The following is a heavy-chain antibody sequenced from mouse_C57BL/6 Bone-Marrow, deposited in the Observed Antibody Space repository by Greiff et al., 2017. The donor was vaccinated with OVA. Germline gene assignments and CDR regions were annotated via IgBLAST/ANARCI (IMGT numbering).Heavy chain of an antibody. CDR3: ARPHYYGSSSHWYFDV. CDR1: GYSITSGYY. V-gene: IGHV3-6*01. CDR2: ISYDGSN. D-gene: IGHD1-1*01. J-gene: IGHJ1*03. Sequence: ESGPGLVKPSQSLSLTCSVTGYSITSGYYWNWIRQFPGNKLEWMGYISYDGSNNYNPSLKNRISITRDTSKNQFFLKLNSVTTEDTATYYCARPHYYGSSSHWYFDVWGTGTTVTVSS.